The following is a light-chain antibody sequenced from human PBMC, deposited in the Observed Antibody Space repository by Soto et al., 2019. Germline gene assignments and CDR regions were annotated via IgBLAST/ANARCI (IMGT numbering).Light chain of an antibody. CDR2: YDS. Sequence: SHELTQPPSVSVAPEKTATITCGGDNIGINAVHWYQQKPGQAPLLVVYYDSDRPSGIPERFSGSTSGNTATLTISRVEAGDEADYYCQLWNSSSDQGVFGGGTKLTVL. V-gene: IGLV3-21*04. J-gene: IGLJ3*02. CDR1: NIGINA. CDR3: QLWNSSSDQGV.